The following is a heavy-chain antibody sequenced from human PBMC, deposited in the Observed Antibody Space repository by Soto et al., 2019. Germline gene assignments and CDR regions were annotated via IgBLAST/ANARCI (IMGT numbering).Heavy chain of an antibody. J-gene: IGHJ4*02. CDR1: GFTFTNAW. Sequence: EVQLVESGGGLVKPGGSLRLSCAASGFTFTNAWMNWVRQAPGKGLEWVGRIKSKTDGGTIDYAAPVKDRFTISRDDSRDTLYLQMNSLKTEDTALYYCTTTKSPVGHWGQGSLVTVSS. CDR2: IKSKTDGGTI. D-gene: IGHD1-26*01. CDR3: TTTKSPVGH. V-gene: IGHV3-15*07.